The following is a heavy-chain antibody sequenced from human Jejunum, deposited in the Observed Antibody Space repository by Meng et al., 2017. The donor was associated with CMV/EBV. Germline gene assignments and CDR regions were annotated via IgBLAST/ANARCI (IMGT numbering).Heavy chain of an antibody. D-gene: IGHD3-16*01. CDR2: WSYSGVT. Sequence: GPISTYSYYWCWIRQPPGKGLEWIGSWSYSGVTSYNPSLKSRVTISVDTSKNQFSLKLTSVTAADTAVYYCARAANLVALGYYFDYWGQGTLVTVSS. V-gene: IGHV4-39*07. CDR3: ARAANLVALGYYFDY. J-gene: IGHJ4*02. CDR1: GPISTYSYY.